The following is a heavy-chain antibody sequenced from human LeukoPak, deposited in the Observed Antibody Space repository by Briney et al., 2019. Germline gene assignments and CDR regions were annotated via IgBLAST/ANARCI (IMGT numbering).Heavy chain of an antibody. V-gene: IGHV4-39*01. CDR3: ARQAVVVAALLDC. CDR1: GGSISSSSYY. D-gene: IGHD2-15*01. J-gene: IGHJ4*02. Sequence: PAETLSLTCTVSGGSISSSSYYWGWIRQPPGKGLEWIGNIYYSGSAYYNPSLTSRVTISVDTCKNHFSLKLSSVTAADTAVYYCARQAVVVAALLDCWGQGTLVTVSS. CDR2: IYYSGSA.